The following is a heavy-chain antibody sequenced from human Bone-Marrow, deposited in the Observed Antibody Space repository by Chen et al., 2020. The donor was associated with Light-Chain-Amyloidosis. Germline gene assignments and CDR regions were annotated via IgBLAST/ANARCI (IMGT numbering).Heavy chain of an antibody. CDR2: IKQDGSEK. J-gene: IGHJ5*01. CDR1: GFIFSDYS. Sequence: EGRLVESGGDLIQPGGSLRLSCAASGFIFSDYSMNWVRQAPGKGLEWVANIKQDGSEKYFVDSVRGRFIISRDNTKTSLYLQMTSLRAEDTAVYYCARWEYNSGWYWLDSWGQGTLVTVSS. V-gene: IGHV3-7*01. D-gene: IGHD6-19*01. CDR3: ARWEYNSGWYWLDS.